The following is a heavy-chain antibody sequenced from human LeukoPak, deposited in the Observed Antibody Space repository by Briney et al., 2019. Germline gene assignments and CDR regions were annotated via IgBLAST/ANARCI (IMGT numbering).Heavy chain of an antibody. Sequence: GASVKVSCKASGYTFTGYYMHWVRQAPGQGLEWMGWINPNSGGTNYAQKFQGRVTMTRDTSISTAYMELSRLRSDDTAVYYCARYSGSSPYSPAFDIWGQGTMVTVSS. J-gene: IGHJ3*02. CDR2: INPNSGGT. D-gene: IGHD3-10*01. CDR1: GYTFTGYY. V-gene: IGHV1-2*02. CDR3: ARYSGSSPYSPAFDI.